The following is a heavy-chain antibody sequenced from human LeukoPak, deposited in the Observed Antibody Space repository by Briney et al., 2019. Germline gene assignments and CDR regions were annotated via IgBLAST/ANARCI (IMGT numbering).Heavy chain of an antibody. Sequence: PGGSLRLSCAASGFTFSNYAIHCVRRAPGKGLEWVAVIAYDGSSTVYADSVKGRFTISRDNSKNTLYLQMNSLRTEDTAVYYCARGASTAAKYGMDVWGRGTAVTVSS. V-gene: IGHV3-30*04. D-gene: IGHD2-21*02. CDR2: IAYDGSST. CDR1: GFTFSNYA. CDR3: ARGASTAAKYGMDV. J-gene: IGHJ6*02.